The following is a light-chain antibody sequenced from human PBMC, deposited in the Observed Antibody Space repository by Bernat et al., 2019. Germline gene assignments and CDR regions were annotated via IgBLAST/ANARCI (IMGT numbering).Light chain of an antibody. J-gene: IGLJ1*01. CDR3: CSYAGSSSYV. CDR2: EVS. V-gene: IGLV2-23*02. Sequence: QSALTQPASVSGSPGQSITISCTGTSSDVGSYNLVSWYQQHPGKAPKLMIYEVSKRPSGVSNRFSGSKSGNTASLTISALQAEDEADYYCCSYAGSSSYVFGTRTKGTVL. CDR1: SSDVGSYNL.